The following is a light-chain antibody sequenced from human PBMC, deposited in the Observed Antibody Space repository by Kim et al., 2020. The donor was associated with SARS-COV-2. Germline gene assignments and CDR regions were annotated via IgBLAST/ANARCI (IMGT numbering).Light chain of an antibody. V-gene: IGLV3-19*01. J-gene: IGLJ1*01. Sequence: SSELTQDPAVSVALGQTVRITCQGDSLRSYYASWYQQKPGQAPVLVIYAKNNRPSWIPDRFSGSSSGNTASLTITGAQAEDEADYYCNSRDTSGNHLYVFGTGTKVTVL. CDR1: SLRSYY. CDR2: AKN. CDR3: NSRDTSGNHLYV.